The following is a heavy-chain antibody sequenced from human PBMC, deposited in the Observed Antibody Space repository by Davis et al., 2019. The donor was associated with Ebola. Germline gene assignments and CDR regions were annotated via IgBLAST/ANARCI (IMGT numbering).Heavy chain of an antibody. V-gene: IGHV3-73*01. CDR2: IRSKANSYAT. D-gene: IGHD3-22*01. CDR3: TLALDSSGYYLPYYYYGMDV. J-gene: IGHJ6*02. Sequence: GGSLRLSCAASGFTSSGSAMHWVRQASGKGLEWVGRIRSKANSYATAYAASVKGRFTISRDDSKNTAYLQMNSLKTEDTAVYYCTLALDSSGYYLPYYYYGMDVWGQGTTVTVSS. CDR1: GFTSSGSA.